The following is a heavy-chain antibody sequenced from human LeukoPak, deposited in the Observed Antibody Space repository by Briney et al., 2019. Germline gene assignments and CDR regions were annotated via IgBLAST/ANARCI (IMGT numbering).Heavy chain of an antibody. CDR1: GYTLTELS. D-gene: IGHD3-10*01. V-gene: IGHV1-24*01. J-gene: IGHJ6*04. CDR3: ATTRASYGSGSSPVVEYYYYGMDV. Sequence: ASVKVSCKVSGYTLTELSMHWVRQAPGKGLEWMGGFDPEDGETIYAQKFQGRVTMTEDTSTDTAYTELSSLRSEDTAVYYCATTRASYGSGSSPVVEYYYYGMDVWGKGTTVTVSS. CDR2: FDPEDGET.